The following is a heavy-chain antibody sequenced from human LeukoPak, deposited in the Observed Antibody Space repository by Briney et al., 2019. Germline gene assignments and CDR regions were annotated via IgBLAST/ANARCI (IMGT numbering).Heavy chain of an antibody. Sequence: GASVKVPCKASGYTFNTYGISWVRQAPGQGLEWMGWISTYNGDTSYVQNLQGRVTMTTDTSTSTAYMELMSLRSDDTAVYYCLRDAQRPRLTPDYWGQGTLVTVSS. D-gene: IGHD6-25*01. J-gene: IGHJ4*02. CDR1: GYTFNTYG. V-gene: IGHV1-18*01. CDR2: ISTYNGDT. CDR3: LRDAQRPRLTPDY.